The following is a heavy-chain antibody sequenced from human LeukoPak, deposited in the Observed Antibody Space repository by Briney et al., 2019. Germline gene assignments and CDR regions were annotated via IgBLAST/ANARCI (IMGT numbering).Heavy chain of an antibody. CDR3: ARRIFGVVIMGY. CDR2: MNPNSGNT. V-gene: IGHV1-8*01. CDR1: GYTFTSYD. Sequence: ASVKVSCKASGYTFTSYDINWVRQATGQGLEWMGWMNPNSGNTGYAQKFQGRVTMTRNTSISTAYMELSSLRSEDAAVYYCARRIFGVVIMGYWGKGTLVTVSS. J-gene: IGHJ4*02. D-gene: IGHD3-3*01.